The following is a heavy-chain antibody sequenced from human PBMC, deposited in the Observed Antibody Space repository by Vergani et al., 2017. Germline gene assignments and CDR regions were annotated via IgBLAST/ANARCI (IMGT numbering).Heavy chain of an antibody. CDR3: ASGKYYSDSTSHFRGRYFDV. CDR2: IYNSGNG. J-gene: IGHJ2*01. V-gene: IGHV4-39*01. D-gene: IGHD3-16*01. CDR1: GDSIISRSYY. Sequence: QMQLQESGPGLVKASETLSLTCTVSGDSIISRSYYWGSIRQPPGNGLEWIGSIYNSGNGDSSSSLKSRVTISADTSKNQFSLRLTSVTAADTAVYYFASGKYYSDSTSHFRGRYFDVWGRGTLVTVPS.